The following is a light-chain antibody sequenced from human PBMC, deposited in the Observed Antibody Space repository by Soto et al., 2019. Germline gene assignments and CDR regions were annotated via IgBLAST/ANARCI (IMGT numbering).Light chain of an antibody. CDR3: QQYGNSPQT. V-gene: IGKV3-20*01. J-gene: IGKJ1*01. CDR2: GAS. Sequence: EIVLTQSPGTLSLSPGERATLSCRASQSVSNNYLAWYQQKPGQAPRLLIYGASNRATGIPDRFSGSGAGTDCTLTISRLEPEDFAVYYCQQYGNSPQTFGQGTKVDIK. CDR1: QSVSNNY.